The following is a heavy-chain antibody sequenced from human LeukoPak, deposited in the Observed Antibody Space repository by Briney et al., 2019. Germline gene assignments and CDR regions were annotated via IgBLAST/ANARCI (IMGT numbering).Heavy chain of an antibody. D-gene: IGHD1-20*01. V-gene: IGHV3-15*01. CDR1: GFTFSKAW. CDR2: IKSKTDGGTT. CDR3: TTAGYNWNRGDNDFDY. Sequence: GSLRLSCATFGFTFSKAWMSLGRPAPGEGPEWVGRIKSKTDGGTTDYAAPVKGRFTISRDDSKNTLYLQMNSLKTEDTAVYYCTTAGYNWNRGDNDFDYWGQGTLVTVSS. J-gene: IGHJ4*02.